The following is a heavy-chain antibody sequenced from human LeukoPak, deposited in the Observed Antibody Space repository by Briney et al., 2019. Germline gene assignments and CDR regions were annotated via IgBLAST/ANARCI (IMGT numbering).Heavy chain of an antibody. CDR1: GYSISSGYY. J-gene: IGHJ5*02. D-gene: IGHD4-17*01. V-gene: IGHV4-38-2*02. CDR2: IYHSGST. Sequence: RTSETLSLTCTVSGYSISSGYYWGWIRQPPGKGLEWIGSIYHSGSTNYNPSLKSRVTISVDTSKNQFSLKLSSVTAADTAVYYAAVTTSAPATNWFDPWGQGTLVTVSS. CDR3: AVTTSAPATNWFDP.